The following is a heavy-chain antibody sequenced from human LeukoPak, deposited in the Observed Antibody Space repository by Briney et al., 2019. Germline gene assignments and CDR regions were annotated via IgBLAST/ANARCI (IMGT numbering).Heavy chain of an antibody. Sequence: GESLKFSCKGSGYSFTSYWIGWVRQMPGKGLEWMGIIYPGDSDTRYSPSFQGQVTISADKSISTAYLQWSSLKASDTAMYYCARVGLDILTGYYNPGANDYWGQGTLVTVSS. CDR2: IYPGDSDT. V-gene: IGHV5-51*01. CDR1: GYSFTSYW. CDR3: ARVGLDILTGYYNPGANDY. J-gene: IGHJ4*02. D-gene: IGHD3-9*01.